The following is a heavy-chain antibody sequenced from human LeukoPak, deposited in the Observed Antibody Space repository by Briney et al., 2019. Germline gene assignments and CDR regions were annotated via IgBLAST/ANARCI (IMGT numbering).Heavy chain of an antibody. J-gene: IGHJ4*02. CDR1: DGSISIYY. CDR3: ARLTRRSGNYFEN. CDR2: VYSSGNT. Sequence: SETLSLTCTVSDGSISIYYWSWIRQPPGKGLEWIGYVYSSGNTNYSPSLKGRAIISADTSKNQFSLKLTSVTAADTAVYYCARLTRRSGNYFENWGQGTLVTVSS. V-gene: IGHV4-59*08. D-gene: IGHD3-3*01.